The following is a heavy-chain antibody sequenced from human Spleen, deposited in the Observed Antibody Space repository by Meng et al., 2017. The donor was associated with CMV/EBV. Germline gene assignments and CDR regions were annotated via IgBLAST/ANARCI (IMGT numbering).Heavy chain of an antibody. J-gene: IGHJ4*02. D-gene: IGHD3-16*02. CDR3: ARDRSLYFFDY. Sequence: GGSLRLSCAASGFTFRTYTMNWVRQVPGKGLEWVSCISSSSNYIYYIDSVKGRFTISRDNAKNTLYLQMNSLRAEDTAVYYCARDRSLYFFDYWGQGTLVTVSS. CDR2: ISSSSNYI. V-gene: IGHV3-21*04. CDR1: GFTFRTYT.